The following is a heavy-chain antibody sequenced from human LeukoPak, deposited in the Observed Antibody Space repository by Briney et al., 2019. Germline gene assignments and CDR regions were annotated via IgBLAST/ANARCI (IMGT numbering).Heavy chain of an antibody. J-gene: IGHJ4*02. CDR1: GGSISSSSYY. Sequence: SETLSLTCTVSGGSISSSSYYWGWIRQPPGKGLEWIGSIYYSGSTYYNPSLKSRVTISVDTSKNQFSLKLSSVTAADTAVYYCASGMATIFDSDYWGQGTLVTVSS. V-gene: IGHV4-39*07. CDR2: IYYSGST. D-gene: IGHD5-24*01. CDR3: ASGMATIFDSDY.